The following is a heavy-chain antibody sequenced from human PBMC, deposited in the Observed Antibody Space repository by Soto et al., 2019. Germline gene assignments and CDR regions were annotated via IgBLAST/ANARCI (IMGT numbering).Heavy chain of an antibody. J-gene: IGHJ6*02. D-gene: IGHD3-22*01. CDR3: ARHPYYYDSSGYYYVRYYYGMDV. CDR2: IYPGDSDT. Sequence: GESLKISCKVSGDSFTSFWIGWVRQMPGKGLEWLGSIYPGDSDTRYSPSFQGQVTISADKSISTAYLQWSSLKASDTAMYYCARHPYYYDSSGYYYVRYYYGMDVWGQGTTVTVSS. CDR1: GDSFTSFW. V-gene: IGHV5-51*01.